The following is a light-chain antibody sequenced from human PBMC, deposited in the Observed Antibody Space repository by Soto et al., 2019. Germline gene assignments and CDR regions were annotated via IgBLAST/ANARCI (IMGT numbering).Light chain of an antibody. J-gene: IGLJ1*01. CDR1: SSDVGGYNY. Sequence: QSALTQPRSVSGSPGRSVTISCTGTSSDVGGYNYVSWYQQHPGKAPKLMIYDVSKRPSGVPDRFSGSKSGNTASLTISGLQAEDEADYYCCSYAGSYTFDFGTGTKVTVL. CDR3: CSYAGSYTFD. V-gene: IGLV2-11*01. CDR2: DVS.